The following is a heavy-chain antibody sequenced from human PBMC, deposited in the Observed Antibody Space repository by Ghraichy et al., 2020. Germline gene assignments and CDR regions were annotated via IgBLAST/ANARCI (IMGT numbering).Heavy chain of an antibody. D-gene: IGHD3-10*01. CDR3: AHTPLHYYGSGSYAS. V-gene: IGHV2-5*01. J-gene: IGHJ5*02. CDR1: GFSLSTSGVG. CDR2: IYWNDDK. Sequence: SGPTLVKPTQTLTLTCTFSGFSLSTSGVGVGWIRQPPGKALEWLALIYWNDDKRYSPSLKSRLTITKDTSKNQVVLTMTNMDAVDTATYYCAHTPLHYYGSGSYASWGQGTLVTVSS.